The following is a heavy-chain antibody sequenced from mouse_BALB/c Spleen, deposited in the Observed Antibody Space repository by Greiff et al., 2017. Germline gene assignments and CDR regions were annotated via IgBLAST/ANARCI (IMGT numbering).Heavy chain of an antibody. J-gene: IGHJ1*01. V-gene: IGHV1-63*02. CDR2: IYPGGGYT. CDR3: AGYDGYFRYFDV. Sequence: QVQLQQSGAELVRPGTSVKISCKASGYTFTNYWLGWVKQRPGHGLEWIGDIYPGGGYTNYNEKFKGKATLTADTSSSTAYMQLSSLTSEDSAVYFCAGYDGYFRYFDVWGAGTTVTVSS. CDR1: GYTFTNYW. D-gene: IGHD2-3*01.